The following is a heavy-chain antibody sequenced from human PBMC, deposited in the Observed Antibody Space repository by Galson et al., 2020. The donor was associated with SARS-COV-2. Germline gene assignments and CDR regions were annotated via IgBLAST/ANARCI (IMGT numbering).Heavy chain of an antibody. CDR2: TYYRSKWYN. V-gene: IGHV6-1*01. CDR3: ARGIWGFAVDI. J-gene: IGHJ3*02. D-gene: IGHD3-16*01. Sequence: SQTLSLTCAISGDSVSSDSAGWNWIRQSPSRGLEWLGRTYYRSKWYNDYAVPVKSRITINTDTSKNQFSLQLNSVTPEDTAVYYCARGIWGFAVDIGGKETMVPVS. CDR1: GDSVSSDSAG.